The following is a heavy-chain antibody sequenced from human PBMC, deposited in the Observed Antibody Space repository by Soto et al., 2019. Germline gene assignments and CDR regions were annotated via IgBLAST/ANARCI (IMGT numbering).Heavy chain of an antibody. CDR2: ISIRGGDE. CDR3: ARGTIVARQHLDY. CDR1: GFTFSSYA. J-gene: IGHJ4*02. V-gene: IGHV3-30*03. D-gene: IGHD6-6*01. Sequence: QVQLVESGGGVVQPGKSLRLSCAASGFTFSSYAMHWARQAPGKGLEWVTVISIRGGDEYYAESVRGRFTICRDVSKNTLYLQMDSLRVEDTAVYYCARGTIVARQHLDYWGQGTLVTVSS.